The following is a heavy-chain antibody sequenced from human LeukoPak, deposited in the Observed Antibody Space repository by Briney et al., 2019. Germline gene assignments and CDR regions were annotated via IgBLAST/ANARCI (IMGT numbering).Heavy chain of an antibody. CDR3: AELGTTMIGGV. Sequence: GGSLRLSCAASGVTFSSYSMNWVRQAPGKGLEWVSYISSSCSTIYYADSVKGRFTITRDNAKNSLYLQMNSLRAEDTAVYYCAELGTTMIGGVWGKGTTVTISS. J-gene: IGHJ6*04. V-gene: IGHV3-48*04. CDR2: ISSSCSTI. CDR1: GVTFSSYS. D-gene: IGHD3-10*02.